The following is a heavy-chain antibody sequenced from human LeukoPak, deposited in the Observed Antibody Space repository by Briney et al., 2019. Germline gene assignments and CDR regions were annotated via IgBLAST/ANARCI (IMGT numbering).Heavy chain of an antibody. J-gene: IGHJ4*02. CDR3: AIRPIAVAGTVIDY. CDR1: GGSFSGYY. CDR2: INQSGST. Sequence: PSETLSLTCAVYGGSFSGYYWSWIRQPPGKGLEWIGEINQSGSTNYNPSLKSRVAISVDTSKNQFSLKLSSVTAADTAVYYCAIRPIAVAGTVIDYWGQGTLVTVSS. V-gene: IGHV4-34*01. D-gene: IGHD6-19*01.